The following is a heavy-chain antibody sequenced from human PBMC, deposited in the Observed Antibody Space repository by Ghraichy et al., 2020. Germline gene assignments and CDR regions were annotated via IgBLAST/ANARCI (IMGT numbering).Heavy chain of an antibody. CDR3: SRAVRKNYYYYYVVDV. CDR1: GFTFNNAW. Sequence: GWSLRLSCAASGFTFNNAWMSWVRQAPGKGLEWVGRIRSKSDGGTIDYAAPVKGRFTISRDDSKNTVYLQMNSLKTEDTAIYYCSRAVRKNYYYYYVVDVWGQGTTVTVSS. J-gene: IGHJ6*02. CDR2: IRSKSDGGTI. V-gene: IGHV3-15*01. D-gene: IGHD3-10*01.